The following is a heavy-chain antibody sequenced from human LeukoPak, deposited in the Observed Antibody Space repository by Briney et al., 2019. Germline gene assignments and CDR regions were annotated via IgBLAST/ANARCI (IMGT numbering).Heavy chain of an antibody. CDR2: IKRDGSFA. Sequence: GGSLRLSCAASGFTFSSYWMGWVRQAPGKGLEWVANIKRDGSFAEYGDSLEGRFIISRDNGENSLFLQMSSMRVEDTAVYHCARWRRDHSEFDFWGQGTLVTVSS. CDR1: GFTFSSYW. V-gene: IGHV3-7*01. J-gene: IGHJ4*02. D-gene: IGHD1-14*01. CDR3: ARWRRDHSEFDF.